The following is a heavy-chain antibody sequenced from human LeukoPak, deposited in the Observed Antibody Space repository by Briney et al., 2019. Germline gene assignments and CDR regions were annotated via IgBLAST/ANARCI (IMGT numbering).Heavy chain of an antibody. D-gene: IGHD5-12*01. CDR1: GFTFRSYW. J-gene: IGHJ5*02. CDR2: IKQDGSEK. CDR3: ARDAGNSGYGCDL. Sequence: GGSLRLSCAASGFTFRSYWMRWVRQAPGKGLEWVANIKQDGSEKNYVDSVKGRFTISRDNAKNSLYLQMNSLRAEDTAMYYCARDAGNSGYGCDLWGQGTLVTVSS. V-gene: IGHV3-7*01.